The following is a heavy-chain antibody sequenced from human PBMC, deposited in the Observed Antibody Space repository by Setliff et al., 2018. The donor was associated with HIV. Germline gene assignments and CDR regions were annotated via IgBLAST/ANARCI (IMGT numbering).Heavy chain of an antibody. V-gene: IGHV1-18*01. D-gene: IGHD3-3*01. Sequence: GASVKVSCKASGYTFSDYGVSWVRQAPGQGLEWMGWISSYNGITHFAQKYQDRISMTTDTSANIAYMELRSLQSDDTAVYYCARIDESITIFGVVSYPMDVWGKGTTVTVSS. CDR2: ISSYNGIT. J-gene: IGHJ6*03. CDR3: ARIDESITIFGVVSYPMDV. CDR1: GYTFSDYG.